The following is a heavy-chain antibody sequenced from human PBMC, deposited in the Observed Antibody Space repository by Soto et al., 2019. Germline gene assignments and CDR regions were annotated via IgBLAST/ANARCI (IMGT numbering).Heavy chain of an antibody. CDR1: GFTFSDYY. Sequence: GGSLRLSCAASGFTFSDYYMSWIRQAPGKGLEWVSYITSSGSSIYYGDSVKGRFTISRDNAKNSLYLQMNSLRAEDTAVYYCARDKGQLVPADGYWGQGTLVTVSS. J-gene: IGHJ4*02. D-gene: IGHD6-6*01. V-gene: IGHV3-11*01. CDR3: ARDKGQLVPADGY. CDR2: ITSSGSSI.